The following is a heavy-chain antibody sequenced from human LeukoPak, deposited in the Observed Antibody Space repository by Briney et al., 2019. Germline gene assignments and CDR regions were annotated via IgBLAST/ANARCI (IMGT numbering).Heavy chain of an antibody. V-gene: IGHV1-8*02. D-gene: IGHD2-15*01. CDR3: ARGVAPNEYFQH. CDR2: MNPNSGNT. J-gene: IGHJ1*01. Sequence: ASVKVSCKAAGGTFSSYAFSWVRQDPGQGLEWMGWMNPNSGNTGYAQKFQGRVTMTRNTSISTAYMELSSLRSEDTAVYYCARGVAPNEYFQHWGQGTLVTVSS. CDR1: GGTFSSYA.